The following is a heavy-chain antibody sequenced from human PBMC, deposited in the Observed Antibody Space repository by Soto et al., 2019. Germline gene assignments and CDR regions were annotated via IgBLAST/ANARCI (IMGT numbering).Heavy chain of an antibody. Sequence: KASETLSLTCAVYGGCFSGYNCGWIRHPQGKGLEWIGEINHSGSTNSNPSLKSRVTISVDTSKNQFSLKRSSVTAADTAVYYCARVTVLVVYAIRVDYGMDVWGQGTTVTAP. CDR3: ARVTVLVVYAIRVDYGMDV. D-gene: IGHD2-8*01. CDR1: GGCFSGYN. CDR2: INHSGST. V-gene: IGHV4-34*01. J-gene: IGHJ6*02.